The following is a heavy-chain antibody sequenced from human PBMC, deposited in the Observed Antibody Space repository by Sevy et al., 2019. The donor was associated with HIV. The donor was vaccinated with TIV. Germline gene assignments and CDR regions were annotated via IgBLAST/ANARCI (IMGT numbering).Heavy chain of an antibody. Sequence: GGSLRLSCAASGFTFSSYWMSWVRQAPGKGLEWVANIKRDGSEKYYVDSVKGRFTISRDNAKNTLYLQMNSLRAEDTAVYYCARDRINGKNYYYYGIDVWGQGTTVTVSS. CDR2: IKRDGSEK. CDR1: GFTFSSYW. J-gene: IGHJ6*02. D-gene: IGHD2-8*01. CDR3: ARDRINGKNYYYYGIDV. V-gene: IGHV3-7*03.